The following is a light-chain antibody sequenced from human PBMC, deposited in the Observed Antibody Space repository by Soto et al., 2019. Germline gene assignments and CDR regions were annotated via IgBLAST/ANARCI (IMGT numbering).Light chain of an antibody. J-gene: IGLJ1*01. Sequence: QSALAQPASVSGSPGQSITISCTVTGSDVRTYNLVSWYQQHPGKVPKPIIYEASKRPSGVSNRFSGSQPGNTASLTVSGLQAEDEADYYCCSYAGDKPYVFGPGTKVNV. V-gene: IGLV2-23*01. CDR1: GSDVRTYNL. CDR3: CSYAGDKPYV. CDR2: EAS.